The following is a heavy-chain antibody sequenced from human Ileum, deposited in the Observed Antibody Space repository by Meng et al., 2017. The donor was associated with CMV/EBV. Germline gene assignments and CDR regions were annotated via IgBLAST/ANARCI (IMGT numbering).Heavy chain of an antibody. Sequence: LLLTVAAHGLVKPSVTLSLTAPASGGPTTRSTYYWGWIRQPPGKGLEWIGSVYYSGTTYYNPSLKSRVNMSIDTSKNRFSLKLSSATAADTAVYYCARNVGFYSSQIAYWGQGALVTVSS. CDR1: GGPTTRSTYY. CDR2: VYYSGTT. CDR3: ARNVGFYSSQIAY. D-gene: IGHD3-3*01. V-gene: IGHV4-39*07. J-gene: IGHJ4*02.